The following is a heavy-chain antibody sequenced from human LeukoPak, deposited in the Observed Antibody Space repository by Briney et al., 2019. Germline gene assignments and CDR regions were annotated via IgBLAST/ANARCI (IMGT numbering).Heavy chain of an antibody. CDR1: GGSISSSSYY. V-gene: IGHV4-39*01. Sequence: SETLSLTCTVSGGSISSSSYYWGWIRQPPGKRLEWIGSIYYSGSTYYSPSLKSRVTISVDASKNQFSLKLSSVTAADTAVYYCARAERYCSGGSCYSFDYWGQGTLVTVSS. CDR3: ARAERYCSGGSCYSFDY. D-gene: IGHD2-15*01. CDR2: IYYSGST. J-gene: IGHJ4*02.